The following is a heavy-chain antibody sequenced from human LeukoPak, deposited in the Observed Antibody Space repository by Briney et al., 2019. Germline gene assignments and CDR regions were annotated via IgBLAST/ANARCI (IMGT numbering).Heavy chain of an antibody. D-gene: IGHD6-6*01. CDR1: GDSISSYY. V-gene: IGHV4-39*01. J-gene: IGHJ3*02. CDR2: IYYSGST. Sequence: SETLSLTCTVSGDSISSYYWGWIRQPPGKGLEWIGSIYYSGSTYYNPSLKSRVTISVDTSKNQFSLKLSSVTAADTAVYYCARHKNDRSPRRAFDIWGQGTMVTVSS. CDR3: ARHKNDRSPRRAFDI.